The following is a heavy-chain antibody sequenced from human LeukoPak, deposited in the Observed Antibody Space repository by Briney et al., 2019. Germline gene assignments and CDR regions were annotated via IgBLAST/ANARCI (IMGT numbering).Heavy chain of an antibody. J-gene: IGHJ4*02. V-gene: IGHV5-51*01. CDR1: GFNFTNYW. Sequence: GEALQISCAGSGFNFTNYWIGGVRQLPGKGVEWMGIIYPGDSDTKYSPSFQGQVTISADKSISTAYLQWSSLKASDTAIYYCARPNRGAPFDYWGQGTLVTVSS. CDR3: ARPNRGAPFDY. D-gene: IGHD1-14*01. CDR2: IYPGDSDT.